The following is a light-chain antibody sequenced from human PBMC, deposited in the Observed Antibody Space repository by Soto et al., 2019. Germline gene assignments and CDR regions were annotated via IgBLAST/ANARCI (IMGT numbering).Light chain of an antibody. V-gene: IGKV3-11*01. J-gene: IGKJ3*01. CDR2: DAS. CDR1: QSVSSY. Sequence: EIVLTQSPATLSLSPGERATLSCRASQSVSSYLAWYQQKPGQAPRLLIYDASNRATGIPARFSGSGSGTDCTLTISSLEPEDFVVYYCQQRSNWLFTFGPGTKVDIK. CDR3: QQRSNWLFT.